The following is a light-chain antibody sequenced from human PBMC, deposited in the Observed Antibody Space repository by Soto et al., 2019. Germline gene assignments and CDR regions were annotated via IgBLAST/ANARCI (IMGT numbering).Light chain of an antibody. CDR2: KAS. V-gene: IGKV1-5*03. J-gene: IGKJ1*01. Sequence: DIQMTQSPSTLSASVGDRVTSTCRASQSISSGLAWYQQKPGKAPKLLIYKASSLESGVRSRFSGSGSGTEFTLTISSLQPYDFATYYCQQYNSYPWTFGQGTKVEIK. CDR1: QSISSG. CDR3: QQYNSYPWT.